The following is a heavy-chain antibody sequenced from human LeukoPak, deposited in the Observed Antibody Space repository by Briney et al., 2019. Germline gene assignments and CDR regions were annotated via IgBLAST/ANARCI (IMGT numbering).Heavy chain of an antibody. CDR1: GGSISSSTYY. J-gene: IGHJ4*02. Sequence: TSETLSLTCTVSGGSISSSTYYWGWIRQPPGKGLEWIGSIFYSGTTYYNPSLKSRVTISVDTSRNQFSLKLSSVTAADTAVYFCARDRDGYNIVYFDYWGQGTLVTVSS. V-gene: IGHV4-39*02. D-gene: IGHD5-24*01. CDR2: IFYSGTT. CDR3: ARDRDGYNIVYFDY.